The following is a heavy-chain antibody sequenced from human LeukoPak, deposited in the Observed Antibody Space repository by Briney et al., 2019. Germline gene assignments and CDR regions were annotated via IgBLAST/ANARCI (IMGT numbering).Heavy chain of an antibody. D-gene: IGHD6-6*01. V-gene: IGHV4-4*02. CDR3: AKYSSSWGDYFDY. Sequence: GSLRLSCAASGFTFSNAWMSWVRQAPGKGLEWIGEIYHSGSTNYNPSLKSRVIISVDTSQNQFSLKLSSVTAADTAVYYCAKYSSSWGDYFDYWGQGILVTVSS. J-gene: IGHJ4*02. CDR1: GFTFSNAW. CDR2: IYHSGST.